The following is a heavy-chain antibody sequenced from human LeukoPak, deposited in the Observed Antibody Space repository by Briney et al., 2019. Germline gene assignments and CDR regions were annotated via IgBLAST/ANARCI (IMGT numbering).Heavy chain of an antibody. D-gene: IGHD3-9*01. V-gene: IGHV4-59*08. CDR3: ARHSAAHYDILTGYYIGYFDY. CDR1: GGSISSYY. J-gene: IGHJ4*02. CDR2: IYYSGST. Sequence: SETLSLTCTVSGGSISSYYWSWIRQPPGKGLEWIGYIYYSGSTNYNPSLKSRVTISVDTSENQFSLKLSSVTAADTAVYYCARHSAAHYDILTGYYIGYFDYWGQGTLVTVSS.